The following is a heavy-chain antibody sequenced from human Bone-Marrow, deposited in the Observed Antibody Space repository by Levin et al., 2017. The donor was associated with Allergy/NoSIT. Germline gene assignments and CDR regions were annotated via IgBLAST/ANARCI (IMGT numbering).Heavy chain of an antibody. V-gene: IGHV1-69*06. Sequence: SVKVSCKASGGTFSSYAISWVRQAPGQGLEWMGGIIPIFGTANYAQKFQGRVTITADKSTSTAYMELSSLRSEDTAVYYCAREALRFLEWGGYYYYGMDVWGQGTTVTVSS. J-gene: IGHJ6*02. CDR2: IIPIFGTA. D-gene: IGHD3-3*01. CDR3: AREALRFLEWGGYYYYGMDV. CDR1: GGTFSSYA.